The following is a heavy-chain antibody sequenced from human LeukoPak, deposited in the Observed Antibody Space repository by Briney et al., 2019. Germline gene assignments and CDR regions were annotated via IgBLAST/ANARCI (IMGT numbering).Heavy chain of an antibody. CDR1: GYSISSGYY. J-gene: IGHJ3*02. V-gene: IGHV4-38-2*02. CDR3: ARDFVVVVPAAIGEAFDI. D-gene: IGHD2-2*01. Sequence: SETLSLTCTVSGYSISSGYYWSWIRQPPGKGLEWIGSIYHSGSTYYNPSLKSRVTISVDTSKNQFSLKLSSVTAADTAVYYCARDFVVVVPAAIGEAFDIWGQGTMVTVSS. CDR2: IYHSGST.